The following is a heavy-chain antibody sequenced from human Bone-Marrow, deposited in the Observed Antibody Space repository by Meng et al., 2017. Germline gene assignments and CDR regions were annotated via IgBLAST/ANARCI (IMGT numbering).Heavy chain of an antibody. V-gene: IGHV4-39*07. Sequence: SETLSLTCTVSGGSISSSSYYWGWIRQPPGKGLEWIGSIYYSGSTYYNPSLKSRVTISVDTSKNQFSLKLSSVTAADTAVYYCARDQWLVPPNYSPGYYYGMDVWGQGTTVTVSS. D-gene: IGHD6-19*01. CDR2: IYYSGST. CDR3: ARDQWLVPPNYSPGYYYGMDV. J-gene: IGHJ6*02. CDR1: GGSISSSSYY.